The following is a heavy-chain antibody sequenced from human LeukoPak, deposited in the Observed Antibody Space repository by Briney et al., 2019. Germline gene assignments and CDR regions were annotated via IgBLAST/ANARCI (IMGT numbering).Heavy chain of an antibody. Sequence: ASMKVSCTASGYTFTSYGISWVRQAPGQGLEWMGWISTYNGNTNYAHTLQGRVTMTTDTSTSTAYMELRSLRSDDTAVYYCARDKAFGIAVGNWFDPWGQGTLVTVSS. J-gene: IGHJ5*02. V-gene: IGHV1-18*04. CDR3: ARDKAFGIAVGNWFDP. CDR1: GYTFTSYG. CDR2: ISTYNGNT. D-gene: IGHD6-19*01.